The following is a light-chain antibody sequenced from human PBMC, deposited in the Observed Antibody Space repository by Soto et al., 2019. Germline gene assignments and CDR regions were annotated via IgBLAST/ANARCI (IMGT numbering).Light chain of an antibody. CDR3: QQRSHIPWT. CDR1: QNIDNY. Sequence: IQLTQSPSSLSASVGYRVTVSRGSSQNIDNYLNWYVQRPGKAPEALIYSTSNLKSGVPSRFRAIGSGTDFSLTLNRLKSEDVATYYGQQRSHIPWTFRQGTKVDI. V-gene: IGKV1-39*01. CDR2: STS. J-gene: IGKJ1*01.